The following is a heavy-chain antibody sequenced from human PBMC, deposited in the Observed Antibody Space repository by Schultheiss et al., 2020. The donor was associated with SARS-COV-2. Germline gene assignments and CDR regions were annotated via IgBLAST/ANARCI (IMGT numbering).Heavy chain of an antibody. Sequence: GESLKISCAASGFTFSSYAMSWVRQAPGKGLEWVSAISGSGGSTYYADSVKGRFTISRDNAKNSLYLQMNSLRAEDTAVYYCARDGDYYDSSGYYYRFDYWGQGTLVTVSS. CDR3: ARDGDYYDSSGYYYRFDY. CDR2: ISGSGGST. V-gene: IGHV3-23*01. D-gene: IGHD3-22*01. J-gene: IGHJ4*02. CDR1: GFTFSSYA.